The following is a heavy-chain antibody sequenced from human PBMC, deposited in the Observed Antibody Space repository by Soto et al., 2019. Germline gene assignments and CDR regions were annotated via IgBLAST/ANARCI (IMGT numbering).Heavy chain of an antibody. CDR2: IRSKANSYAT. CDR3: TRLGPGYSYGFDY. J-gene: IGHJ4*02. V-gene: IGHV3-73*01. D-gene: IGHD5-18*01. Sequence: GGSLRLSCAASGFTFSGSAMHWVRQASGKGLEWVGRIRSKANSYATAYAASVKGRFTISRDDSKNTAYLQMNSLKTEDTAVYYCTRLGPGYSYGFDYWGQGTLVTVSS. CDR1: GFTFSGSA.